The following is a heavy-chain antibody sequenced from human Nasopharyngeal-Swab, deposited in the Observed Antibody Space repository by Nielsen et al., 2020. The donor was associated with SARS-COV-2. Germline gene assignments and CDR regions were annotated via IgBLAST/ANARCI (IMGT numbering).Heavy chain of an antibody. D-gene: IGHD2-2*01. CDR3: AIHFSVVVVPPAMLDWFDP. V-gene: IGHV4-39*01. CDR1: GGSISSSSYS. Sequence: SETLSLTYTVFGGSISSSSYSWGWIRQPPGKGLEWIGSVYYSGSTYYNPSLKSRITISVDTSKNQFSLKLHSVTAADTAIYYCAIHFSVVVVPPAMLDWFDPWGQGTLVTVSS. J-gene: IGHJ5*02. CDR2: VYYSGST.